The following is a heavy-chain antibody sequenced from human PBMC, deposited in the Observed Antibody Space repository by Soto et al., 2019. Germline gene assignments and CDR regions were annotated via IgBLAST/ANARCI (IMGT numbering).Heavy chain of an antibody. CDR1: GGSLSSGDYY. J-gene: IGHJ4*02. D-gene: IGHD3-10*01. V-gene: IGHV4-30-4*01. Sequence: SQTQSLTCTVSGGSLSSGDYYWSWIGQPPGKGLEWIGYIYYSGSTYYNPSLKSRVTISVDTSKNQFSLKLSSVTAADTAVYYCAREDLYGSGSKTNDYWGQGTLVTVSS. CDR3: AREDLYGSGSKTNDY. CDR2: IYYSGST.